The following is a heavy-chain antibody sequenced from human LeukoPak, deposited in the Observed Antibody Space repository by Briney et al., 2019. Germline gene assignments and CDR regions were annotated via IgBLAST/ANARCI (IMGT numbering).Heavy chain of an antibody. D-gene: IGHD5-18*01. CDR2: INHSGST. Sequence: SETLSLTCAVYGGSFSGYYWSWIRQPPGKGLEWIGEINHSGSTNYNPSLKSRVTISVDTPKNQFSLKLSSVTAADTAVYYCARKNRGYSYGATFDYWGQGTLVTVSS. J-gene: IGHJ4*02. CDR1: GGSFSGYY. CDR3: ARKNRGYSYGATFDY. V-gene: IGHV4-34*01.